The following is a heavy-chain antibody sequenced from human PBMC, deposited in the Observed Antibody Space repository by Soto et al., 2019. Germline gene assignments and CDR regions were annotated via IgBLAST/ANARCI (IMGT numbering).Heavy chain of an antibody. CDR2: ISYDGSNK. Sequence: QVQLVESGGGVVQPGRSLRLSCAASGFTFSSYAMHWVRQAPGKGLEWVAVISYDGSNKYYADSVKGRFTISRDNSKNTLYLQMNSLRAEDTAVYYWAREAAAARGWFDPWGQGTLVTVSS. CDR3: AREAAAARGWFDP. V-gene: IGHV3-30-3*01. CDR1: GFTFSSYA. D-gene: IGHD2-2*01. J-gene: IGHJ5*02.